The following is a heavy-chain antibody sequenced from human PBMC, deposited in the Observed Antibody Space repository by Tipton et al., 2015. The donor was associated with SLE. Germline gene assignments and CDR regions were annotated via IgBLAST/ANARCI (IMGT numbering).Heavy chain of an antibody. CDR3: ARGAAAAFDAFDI. CDR1: GGSIISYY. V-gene: IGHV4-4*07. J-gene: IGHJ3*02. Sequence: LRLSCNVSGGSIISYYWSWIRQPAGKGLEWVGRVFSSGATTYNPSLKSRVTMSVDTSNNQFSLRLNSVTAADTAIYYCARGAAAAFDAFDIWGRGTAVTVSS. D-gene: IGHD6-13*01. CDR2: VFSSGAT.